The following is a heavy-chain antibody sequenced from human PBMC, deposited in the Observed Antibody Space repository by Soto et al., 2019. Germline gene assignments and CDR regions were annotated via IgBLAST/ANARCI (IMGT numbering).Heavy chain of an antibody. CDR2: ISYDGSNK. J-gene: IGHJ5*02. Sequence: ALRLSCAASGFTFSSYGMHWVRQAPGKGLERVAVISYDGSNKYYADSVKGRFTISRDNSKNTLYLQMNSLRAEDTAVYYCAGYSSSWYVGATPFAFDPWGQGNLVTV. D-gene: IGHD6-13*01. V-gene: IGHV3-30*03. CDR3: AGYSSSWYVGATPFAFDP. CDR1: GFTFSSYG.